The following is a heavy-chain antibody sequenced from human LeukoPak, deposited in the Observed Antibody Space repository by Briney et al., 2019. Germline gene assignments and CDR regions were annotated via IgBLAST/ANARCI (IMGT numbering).Heavy chain of an antibody. CDR2: IIPIFGTA. CDR3: ALTKTYYDFWSGYFNWFDP. CDR1: GGTFSSYA. D-gene: IGHD3-3*01. V-gene: IGHV1-69*05. J-gene: IGHJ5*02. Sequence: SVKVSCKASGGTFSSYAISWVRQPPGQGLEWMGGIIPIFGTANYAQKFQGRVTITTDESTSTAYMELSSLRSEDTAVYYCALTKTYYDFWSGYFNWFDPWGQGTLVTVSS.